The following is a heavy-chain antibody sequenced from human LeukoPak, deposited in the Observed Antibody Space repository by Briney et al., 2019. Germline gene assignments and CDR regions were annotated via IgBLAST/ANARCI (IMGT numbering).Heavy chain of an antibody. CDR1: GFTVDDYA. CDR2: ISGDGGST. CDR3: AKDMGAVTGGWVDY. Sequence: GGSLRLSCAASGFTVDDYAMHRVRQTPGKGLEWVSVISGDGGSTYYADSVKGRFTISRDNSKNSLYLQMNSLRTEDTALYSCAKDMGAVTGGWVDYWGQGTLVTVSS. J-gene: IGHJ4*02. D-gene: IGHD6-19*01. V-gene: IGHV3-43*02.